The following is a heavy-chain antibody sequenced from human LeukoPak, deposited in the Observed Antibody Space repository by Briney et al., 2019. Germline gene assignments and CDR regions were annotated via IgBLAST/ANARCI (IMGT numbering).Heavy chain of an antibody. CDR2: INYSGNT. Sequence: SETLSLTCTVSGGSISSGGYYWSWIRQHPGKGLEWIGYINYSGNTYYNASLKSRVTLSVDMSNNQFYLKLSSVTAADTAVYYCARYAAGDTEGWFDPWGQGTLVTVSS. CDR3: ARYAAGDTEGWFDP. D-gene: IGHD6-13*01. V-gene: IGHV4-31*03. J-gene: IGHJ5*02. CDR1: GGSISSGGYY.